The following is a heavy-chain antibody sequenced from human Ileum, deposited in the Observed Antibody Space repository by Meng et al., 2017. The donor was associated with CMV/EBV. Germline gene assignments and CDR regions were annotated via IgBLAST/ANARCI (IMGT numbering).Heavy chain of an antibody. J-gene: IGHJ5*02. D-gene: IGHD4-11*01. CDR1: GFTFSRSW. CDR2: VSRDGSAT. Sequence: SGAAAGFTFSRSWMHWVRQAPGKGLVWVSRVSRDGSATYYADSVKGRFTISRDNAKNTLYLQMNSLRAEDTAVYYCATEETRGWFDPWGQGTLVTVSS. V-gene: IGHV3-74*01. CDR3: ATEETRGWFDP.